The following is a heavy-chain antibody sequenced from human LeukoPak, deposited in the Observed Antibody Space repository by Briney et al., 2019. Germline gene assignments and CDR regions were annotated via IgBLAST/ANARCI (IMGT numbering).Heavy chain of an antibody. CDR2: ISGSGGST. D-gene: IGHD4-17*01. Sequence: PGGSLRLSCAASGFTFSSYAMSWVRQAPGKGLEWVSAISGSGGSTYYADSVKGRITISRDNSKNTLYLQMNSLRAEDTAVYYCAKAMTTVTTKAPNFDYWGQGTLVTVSS. J-gene: IGHJ4*02. CDR1: GFTFSSYA. V-gene: IGHV3-23*01. CDR3: AKAMTTVTTKAPNFDY.